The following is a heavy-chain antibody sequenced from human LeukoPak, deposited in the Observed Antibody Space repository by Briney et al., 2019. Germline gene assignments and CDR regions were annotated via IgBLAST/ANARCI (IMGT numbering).Heavy chain of an antibody. Sequence: ASVKVSCKASGYTFTNYGISWVRQAPGQGLDWMGWISTYDGNTNYAQKVQGRITMTTDPSTSTAYLELRSLRFDDTAVYYCARRHVDHGADHWGQGTLVTVSS. CDR3: ARRHVDHGADH. V-gene: IGHV1-18*01. CDR2: ISTYDGNT. D-gene: IGHD4/OR15-4a*01. CDR1: GYTFTNYG. J-gene: IGHJ5*02.